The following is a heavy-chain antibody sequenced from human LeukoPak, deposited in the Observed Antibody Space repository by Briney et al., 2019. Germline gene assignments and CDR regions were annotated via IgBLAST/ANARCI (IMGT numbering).Heavy chain of an antibody. CDR3: ARAARRPYYYYGMDV. CDR2: ISGSGGST. CDR1: GFTFSSYA. J-gene: IGHJ6*02. D-gene: IGHD6-6*01. V-gene: IGHV3-23*01. Sequence: GGSLRLSCAASGFTFSSYAMIWVRQAPGKGLEWVSAISGSGGSTYYADSVKGRFTISRDTSKNTLYLQMNGLRAEDTAVYYCARAARRPYYYYGMDVWGQGTTVTVSS.